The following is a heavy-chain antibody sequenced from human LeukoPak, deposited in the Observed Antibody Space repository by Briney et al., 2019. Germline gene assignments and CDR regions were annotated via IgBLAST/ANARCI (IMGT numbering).Heavy chain of an antibody. CDR1: GFTFSSYA. D-gene: IGHD2-15*01. V-gene: IGHV3-30*04. Sequence: PGGSLRLSCAASGFTFSSYAMHWVRQAPGKGLEWVAVISYDGSNKYYADSVKGRFTISRDNSKNTLYLQMNSLRAEDTAVYYCARDWCSGGSCYSFFGWYDYWGQGTLVTVSS. CDR2: ISYDGSNK. CDR3: ARDWCSGGSCYSFFGWYDY. J-gene: IGHJ4*02.